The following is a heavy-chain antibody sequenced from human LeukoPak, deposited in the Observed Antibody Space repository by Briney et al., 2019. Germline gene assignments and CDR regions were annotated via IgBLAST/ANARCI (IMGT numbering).Heavy chain of an antibody. CDR2: INQVGSEK. CDR1: GFTFSSYW. V-gene: IGHV3-7*01. CDR3: ASSPYSSSGY. J-gene: IGHJ4*02. D-gene: IGHD6-13*01. Sequence: PGGSLKLSCAASGFTFSSYWMSWVRQAPGKGLEWVANINQVGSEKYFVDSVRGRFTISRDNAKNSLYLQMNSLRVEDTAVYYCASSPYSSSGYWGQGTLVTVSS.